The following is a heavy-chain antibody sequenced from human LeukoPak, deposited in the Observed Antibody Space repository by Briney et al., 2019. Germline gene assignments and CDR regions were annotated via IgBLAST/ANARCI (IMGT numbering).Heavy chain of an antibody. CDR3: AKDYYPDY. Sequence: GGSLRLSCAASGFTVRSNYMSWLRQAPGKGLEWVSVIYSSGSTYYADSVKGRFTISRDNSKNTLYLQMNSLRAEDTAVYYCAKDYYPDYWGQGTLVTVSS. CDR1: GFTVRSNY. J-gene: IGHJ4*02. V-gene: IGHV3-53*01. D-gene: IGHD1-26*01. CDR2: IYSSGST.